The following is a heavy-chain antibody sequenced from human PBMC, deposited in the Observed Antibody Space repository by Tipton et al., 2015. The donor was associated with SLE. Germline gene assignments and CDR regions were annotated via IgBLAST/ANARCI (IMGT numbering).Heavy chain of an antibody. Sequence: SLRLSCAASGFTFSSYAMSWVRQAPGKGLEWVANIKQDGSEKYYLDSVRGRFTISRDNAKNSLYLQMNSLRAEDTAVYYCARDKITMVQGVISNYFDYWGQGTLVTVSS. D-gene: IGHD3-10*01. V-gene: IGHV3-7*01. CDR1: GFTFSSYA. J-gene: IGHJ4*02. CDR2: IKQDGSEK. CDR3: ARDKITMVQGVISNYFDY.